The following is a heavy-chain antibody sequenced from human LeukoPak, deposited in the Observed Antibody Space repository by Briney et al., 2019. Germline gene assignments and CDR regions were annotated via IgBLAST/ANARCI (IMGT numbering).Heavy chain of an antibody. Sequence: AGGSLRLSCAASGFTFSSYAMSWVRQAPGKGLEWVSAISGSGGSTYYADSVKGRFTISRDNSKNTLYLQMNRLRAEDTAVYYCAKDSGGRYYYYMDVWGKGTTVTVSS. CDR1: GFTFSSYA. V-gene: IGHV3-23*01. CDR2: ISGSGGST. CDR3: AKDSGGRYYYYMDV. D-gene: IGHD2-15*01. J-gene: IGHJ6*03.